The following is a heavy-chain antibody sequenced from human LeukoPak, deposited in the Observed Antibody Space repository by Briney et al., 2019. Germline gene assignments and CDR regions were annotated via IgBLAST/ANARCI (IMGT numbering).Heavy chain of an antibody. J-gene: IGHJ4*02. D-gene: IGHD5-18*01. CDR2: INSDGSST. CDR3: ARDSIGYSYGYYFDY. CDR1: GFTFSSYW. V-gene: IGHV3-74*01. Sequence: GGSLRLSCVASGFTFSSYWMHWVRQAPGKGLVWVSRINSDGSSTSYADSVKGRFTISRDNAKNSLYLQMNSLRAEDTAVYYCARDSIGYSYGYYFDYWGQGTLVTVSS.